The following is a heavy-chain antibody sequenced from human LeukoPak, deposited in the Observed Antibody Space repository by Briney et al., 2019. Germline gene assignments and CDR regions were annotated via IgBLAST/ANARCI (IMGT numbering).Heavy chain of an antibody. V-gene: IGHV4-59*12. CDR2: SYHSGSS. CDR3: ARASGYGDYKALYAFDL. J-gene: IGHJ3*01. D-gene: IGHD4-17*01. Sequence: PSETLSLTCNVSGGFITTYYWSWIRQPPGKGLEWIGHSYHSGSSNYNPSLKSRATIPIDTSKTHFSLNLTSVTAADTAVYYCARASGYGDYKALYAFDLWGQGTMVIVSS. CDR1: GGFITTYY.